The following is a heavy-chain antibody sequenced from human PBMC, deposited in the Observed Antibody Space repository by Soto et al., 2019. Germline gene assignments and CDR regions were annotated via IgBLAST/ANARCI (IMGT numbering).Heavy chain of an antibody. J-gene: IGHJ5*02. D-gene: IGHD2-2*01. Sequence: SQTLSLTCAISVDSVSSNSASWNLIRQSPSRGLEWLGRTYFRSKWLNEYADSVKSRINITSDTSRNQFSMQLDSVTPEDKAVYYCVKDGGYAGWLDPWRQGTLVTVSS. V-gene: IGHV6-1*01. CDR1: VDSVSSNSAS. CDR2: TYFRSKWLN. CDR3: VKDGGYAGWLDP.